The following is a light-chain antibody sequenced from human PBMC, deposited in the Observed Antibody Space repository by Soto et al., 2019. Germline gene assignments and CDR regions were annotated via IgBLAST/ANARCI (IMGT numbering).Light chain of an antibody. Sequence: QSALTQPPSVSGAPGRRVTISCTGSSSNIGAGYDVHWYQQLPGTAPKLLIYGNSNRPSGVPDRFSGSKSGTSASLAITGLQAEDEADYYCQSYDSSLSGSYVFGTGTRSPS. V-gene: IGLV1-40*01. CDR3: QSYDSSLSGSYV. CDR1: SSNIGAGYD. CDR2: GNS. J-gene: IGLJ1*01.